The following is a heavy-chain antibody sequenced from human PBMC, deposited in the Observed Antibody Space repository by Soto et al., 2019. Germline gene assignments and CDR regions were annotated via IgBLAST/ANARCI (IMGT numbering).Heavy chain of an antibody. D-gene: IGHD5-12*01. CDR3: ARDGLDIVAPIRAFYYYYGMDV. V-gene: IGHV1-18*01. J-gene: IGHJ6*02. Sequence: QVQLVQSGAEVKKPGASVKVSCKASGYTFTSYGISWVRQAPGQGLEWMGWISAYNGNSNYAQKLQGRVNMTTDTTTSTAYMELRSLRSDDTALYYCARDGLDIVAPIRAFYYYYGMDVWGQGTTVTVSS. CDR2: ISAYNGNS. CDR1: GYTFTSYG.